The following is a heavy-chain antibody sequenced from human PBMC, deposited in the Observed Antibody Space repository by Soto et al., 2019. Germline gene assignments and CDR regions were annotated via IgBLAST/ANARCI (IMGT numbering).Heavy chain of an antibody. Sequence: GGSLRLSCAASGFTFSSYGMHWVRQAPGKSLEWVAVISYEGRNKYYADTMKGRYTISRNNSKNKLYLQMYSLRAEDTAVYYCAKEGIAAAGPEWFDYWGQGTLVTASS. J-gene: IGHJ4*02. V-gene: IGHV3-30*18. CDR3: AKEGIAAAGPEWFDY. CDR1: GFTFSSYG. CDR2: ISYEGRNK. D-gene: IGHD6-13*01.